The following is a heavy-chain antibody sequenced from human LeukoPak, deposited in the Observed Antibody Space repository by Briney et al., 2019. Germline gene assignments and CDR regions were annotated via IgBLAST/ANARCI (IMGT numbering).Heavy chain of an antibody. CDR3: ARIHRSSWYLDY. D-gene: IGHD6-13*01. J-gene: IGHJ4*02. Sequence: SGPALLKPTPTLTLTFTFSGFSLGTSGMCVSWIRQPPVKALEWLARIDWDDDKYYRKSLKTRLTISKDTSKNQVVLTMTNMDPVDTATYYCARIHRSSWYLDYWGQGTPVTVSS. CDR2: IDWDDDK. CDR1: GFSLGTSGMC. V-gene: IGHV2-70*11.